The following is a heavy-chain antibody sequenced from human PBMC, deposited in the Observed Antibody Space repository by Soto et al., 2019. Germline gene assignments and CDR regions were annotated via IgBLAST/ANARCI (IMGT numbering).Heavy chain of an antibody. V-gene: IGHV1-69*01. CDR1: GGTFSSYA. Sequence: QVQLVQSGAEVKKPGSSVKVSCQASGGTFSSYAINWVRQAPGQGLEWMGGIIPIFNTANYAQRFQGRVTITADESTSTAYMELSSLRSEDSAVYFCARVDIHGDYGAFDIWGQGTMVTVSS. CDR2: IIPIFNTA. D-gene: IGHD4-17*01. J-gene: IGHJ3*02. CDR3: ARVDIHGDYGAFDI.